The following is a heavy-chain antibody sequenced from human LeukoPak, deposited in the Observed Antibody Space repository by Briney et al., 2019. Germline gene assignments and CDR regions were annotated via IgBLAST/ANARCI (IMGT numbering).Heavy chain of an antibody. CDR3: ARGGLAGGFDI. CDR1: GGSISSHY. D-gene: IGHD6-19*01. CDR2: IHYSGST. V-gene: IGHV4-59*11. Sequence: SETLSLTCTVSGGSISSHYWTWIRQPPGKGLDWIGYIHYSGSTNYNLSLKGRVTISVDTSKIKFSLKLTSVTAADTAVYYCARGGLAGGFDIWGQGTMVTVSS. J-gene: IGHJ3*02.